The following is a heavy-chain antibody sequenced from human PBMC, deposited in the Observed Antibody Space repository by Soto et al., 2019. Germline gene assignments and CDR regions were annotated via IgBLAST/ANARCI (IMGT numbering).Heavy chain of an antibody. D-gene: IGHD6-19*01. Sequence: QVQLVQSGAEVKEPGSAVKVSCKAPADSFSSYGISWVRQAPGQGLEWMVGIIPIFGTTNYAEKFQGRVTITADESTNTAYMELSSLRSEDTALYYCARVFPDGWVEPGGVRGYLDTWGRGTLVTISS. V-gene: IGHV1-69*01. J-gene: IGHJ4*02. CDR1: ADSFSSYG. CDR2: IIPIFGTT. CDR3: ARVFPDGWVEPGGVRGYLDT.